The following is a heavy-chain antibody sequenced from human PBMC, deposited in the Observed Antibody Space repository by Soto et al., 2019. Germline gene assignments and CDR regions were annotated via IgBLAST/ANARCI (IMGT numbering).Heavy chain of an antibody. Sequence: ETLFLTYIVSGGSISRHSWSWIRQPPGKGLEGIGLIYYNGSTNYNPSLKSRVTISVDTSKNQFSLKLNSVTAADTAVYYCARGVWTTVVLPAANRRAHWFDPWGKGTLLTV. CDR1: GGSISRHS. CDR2: IYYNGST. V-gene: IGHV4-59*11. D-gene: IGHD2-2*01. CDR3: ARGVWTTVVLPAANRRAHWFDP. J-gene: IGHJ5*02.